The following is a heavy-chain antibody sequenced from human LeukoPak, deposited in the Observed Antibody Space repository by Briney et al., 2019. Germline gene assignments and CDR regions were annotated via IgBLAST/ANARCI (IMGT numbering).Heavy chain of an antibody. CDR3: ARDPTHCSGGSCYSFDLYYGMDV. Sequence: GGSLRLSCAASGFTFSSYEMNWVRQASGKGLEWVSYISSSGSTIYYADSVKGRFTISRDNAKNSLYLQMNSLRAEDTAVYYCARDPTHCSGGSCYSFDLYYGMDVWGKGTTVTVSS. V-gene: IGHV3-48*03. D-gene: IGHD2-15*01. J-gene: IGHJ6*04. CDR1: GFTFSSYE. CDR2: ISSSGSTI.